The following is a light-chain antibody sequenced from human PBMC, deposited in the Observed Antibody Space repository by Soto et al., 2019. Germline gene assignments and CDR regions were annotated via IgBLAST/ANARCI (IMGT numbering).Light chain of an antibody. CDR2: SNI. CDR3: AAWDDSLNGPV. J-gene: IGLJ2*01. CDR1: SSNIGSNN. V-gene: IGLV1-44*01. Sequence: QSVLTQPPSASGTPGQRVTISCSGSSSNIGSNNVNWYQQLPGTAPKLLIYSNIQRPSGVPDRFSGSKSGTSASLAISGLQAEDEADYYCAAWDDSLNGPVFGGGTKLTVL.